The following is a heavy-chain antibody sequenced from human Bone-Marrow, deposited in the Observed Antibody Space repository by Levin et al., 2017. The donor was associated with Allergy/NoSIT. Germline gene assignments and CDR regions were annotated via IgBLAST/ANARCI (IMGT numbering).Heavy chain of an antibody. CDR1: GFTFSSYA. V-gene: IGHV3-30-3*01. Sequence: GESLKISCAASGFTFSSYAMHWVRQAPGKGLEWVAVISYDGSNKYFADSVKGRFTISRDNSKNTLYLQMNSLRAEDTAVYYCARGGPRQPYWYFDLWGRGTLVTVSS. CDR2: ISYDGSNK. J-gene: IGHJ2*01. CDR3: ARGGPRQPYWYFDL. D-gene: IGHD5-18*01.